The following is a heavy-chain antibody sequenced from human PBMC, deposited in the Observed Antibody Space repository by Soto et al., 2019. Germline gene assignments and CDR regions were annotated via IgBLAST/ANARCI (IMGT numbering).Heavy chain of an antibody. J-gene: IGHJ4*02. CDR2: LIPISGRT. D-gene: IGHD5-12*01. CDR1: GGTFSSLG. Sequence: QVQLVQSGAEVKRPGSSVKVSCEASGGTFSSLGFTWVRQAPGQGLEGMGGLIPISGRTTFAPKFLGRVTITADESTRTTYMELPALTSDDTAIYYCATRGTQGRWLEFADYWGQGTLVTVSS. CDR3: ATRGTQGRWLEFADY. V-gene: IGHV1-69*01.